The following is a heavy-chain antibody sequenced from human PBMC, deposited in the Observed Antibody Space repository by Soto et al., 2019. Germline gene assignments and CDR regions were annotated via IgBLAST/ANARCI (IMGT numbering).Heavy chain of an antibody. Sequence: GGSLRLSCAASGFTFSSYSMNWVRQAPGKGLEWVSSISSSSSYIYYADSVKGRFTISRDNAKNSLYLQMNSLRAEDTAVYYCARDYCSSTSCYNDYYGMDVWGQGTTVTVSS. CDR2: ISSSSSYI. D-gene: IGHD2-2*01. V-gene: IGHV3-21*01. CDR1: GFTFSSYS. J-gene: IGHJ6*02. CDR3: ARDYCSSTSCYNDYYGMDV.